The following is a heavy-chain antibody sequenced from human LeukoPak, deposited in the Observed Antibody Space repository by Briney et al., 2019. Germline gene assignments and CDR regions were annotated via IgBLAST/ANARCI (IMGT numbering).Heavy chain of an antibody. CDR1: GFTFSSYS. CDR2: ISSSSSTI. CDR3: AREECSGTCYVSY. J-gene: IGHJ4*02. V-gene: IGHV3-48*01. D-gene: IGHD2-15*01. Sequence: GSLRLSCAASGFTFSSYSMNWVRQAPGKGLGWVSYISSSSSTIYYADSVKGRFTISRDNAKNSLYLQMNSLRAEDTAVYYCAREECSGTCYVSYWGQGALVTVSS.